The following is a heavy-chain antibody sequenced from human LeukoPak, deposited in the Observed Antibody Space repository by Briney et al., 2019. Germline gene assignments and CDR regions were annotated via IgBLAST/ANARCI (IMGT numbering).Heavy chain of an antibody. Sequence: PGESLRLSCAASGFTFSDYAMHWVRQAPGKGLEWVAVISQDGSKKYYADSVRGRFTISRDNSKNTLYLQMNSLRAEDTAVYYCARDLRPDGINDFGHWGQGTLVTVSS. CDR1: GFTFSDYA. J-gene: IGHJ4*02. D-gene: IGHD1-1*01. CDR2: ISQDGSKK. V-gene: IGHV3-30*07. CDR3: ARDLRPDGINDFGH.